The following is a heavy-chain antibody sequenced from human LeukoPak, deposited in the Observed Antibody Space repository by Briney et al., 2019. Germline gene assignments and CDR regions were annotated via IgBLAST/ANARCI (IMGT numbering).Heavy chain of an antibody. CDR1: GYTLTELS. D-gene: IGHD2-15*01. CDR3: AARGYCSGSSCYDQYYFDY. CDR2: FNPEDGET. J-gene: IGHJ4*02. V-gene: IGHV1-24*01. Sequence: ASVKVSCKVSGYTLTELSMHWVRQAPGKGLEWMGGFNPEDGETIYAQKLQGRVTMTEDTSTDTAYMELSSLRSEDTAVYYCAARGYCSGSSCYDQYYFDYWGQGTLVTVSS.